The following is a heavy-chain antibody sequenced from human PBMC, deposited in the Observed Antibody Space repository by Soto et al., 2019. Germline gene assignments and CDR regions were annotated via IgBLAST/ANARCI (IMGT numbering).Heavy chain of an antibody. CDR1: GFTVSSNY. V-gene: IGHV3-53*04. J-gene: IGHJ4*02. Sequence: EVQLVESGGGLVQPGGSLRLSCAASGFTVSSNYMSWVRQAPGKGLEWVSVIYSGGSTYYADSVKGRFTISRHNSKNTLYLRLSILVCGELGLYYVACGGGDTGDYWGQGTLVTVSS. D-gene: IGHD2-21*01. CDR3: ACGGGDTGDY. CDR2: IYSGGST.